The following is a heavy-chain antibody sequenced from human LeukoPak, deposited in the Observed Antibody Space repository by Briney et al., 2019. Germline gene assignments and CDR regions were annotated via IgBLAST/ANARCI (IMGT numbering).Heavy chain of an antibody. V-gene: IGHV1-69*13. D-gene: IGHD6-13*01. CDR3: ARIVAAAGYDAFDI. CDR2: IIPIFGTA. Sequence: TVKVSCKASGGTFSSYAISWVRQAPGQGLEWMGGIIPIFGTANYAQKFQGRVTITADESTSTAYMELSSLRSEDTAVYYCARIVAAAGYDAFDIWGQGTMVTVSS. CDR1: GGTFSSYA. J-gene: IGHJ3*02.